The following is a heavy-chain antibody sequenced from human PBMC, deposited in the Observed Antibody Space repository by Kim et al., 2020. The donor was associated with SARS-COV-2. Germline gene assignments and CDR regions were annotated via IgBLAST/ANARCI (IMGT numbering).Heavy chain of an antibody. CDR3: ARGGYSSSSTLEYFQH. CDR1: GGSISSSSYY. V-gene: IGHV4-39*01. CDR2: IYYSGST. D-gene: IGHD6-6*01. Sequence: SETLSLTCTVSGGSISSSSYYWGWIRQPPGKGLEWIGSIYYSGSTYYNPSLKSRVTISVDTSKNQFSLKLSSVTAADTAVYYCARGGYSSSSTLEYFQHWGQGTLVTVSS. J-gene: IGHJ1*01.